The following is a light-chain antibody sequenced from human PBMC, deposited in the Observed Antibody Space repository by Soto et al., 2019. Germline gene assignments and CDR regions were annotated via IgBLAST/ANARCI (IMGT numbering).Light chain of an antibody. V-gene: IGKV1-5*03. CDR2: EAS. CDR3: QQYNGYWT. CDR1: QSISDS. Sequence: DIQMTQSPSTLSASVGDRVTITCRASQSISDSLAWYQQQPGKAPKLLIYEASNLKSGVPSRFSGSGSGTEYTLTISSLQPDDFASYYCQQYNGYWTFGQGTKVEIK. J-gene: IGKJ1*01.